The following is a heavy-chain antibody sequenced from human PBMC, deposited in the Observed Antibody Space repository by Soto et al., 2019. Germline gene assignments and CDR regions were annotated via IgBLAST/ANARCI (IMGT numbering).Heavy chain of an antibody. CDR3: AREGVDIVATINWNYYYGMDV. CDR1: GYTFTGYY. V-gene: IGHV1-2*04. D-gene: IGHD5-12*01. Sequence: ASVKVSCKASGYTFTGYYMHWVRQAPGQGLEWMGWINPNSGGTNYAQKFQGWVTMTRDTSISTAYMELSRLRSDDTVVYYCAREGVDIVATINWNYYYGMDVWGQGTTVTVSS. CDR2: INPNSGGT. J-gene: IGHJ6*02.